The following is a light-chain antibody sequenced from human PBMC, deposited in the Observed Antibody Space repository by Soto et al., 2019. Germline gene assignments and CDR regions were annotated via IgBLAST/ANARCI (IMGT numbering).Light chain of an antibody. CDR2: GAS. CDR3: QQYVSSTGT. V-gene: IGKV3-20*01. Sequence: EIVLTQSPGTLSLSPGERATLSCRASQSVSSYLAWYQQKPGQAPRLLNYGASSRATGIPDRFSGSGSGTDFTLTISRLEPEDFALDYCQQYVSSTGTFGQGTKVEIK. J-gene: IGKJ1*01. CDR1: QSVSSY.